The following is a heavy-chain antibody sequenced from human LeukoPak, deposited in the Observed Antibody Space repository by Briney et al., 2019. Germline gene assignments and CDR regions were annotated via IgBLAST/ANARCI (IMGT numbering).Heavy chain of an antibody. V-gene: IGHV1-69*13. J-gene: IGHJ6*03. CDR2: VIPHSGIA. CDR3: ATPRMNYYGSGSHYSYYYVDV. D-gene: IGHD3-10*01. CDR1: GGAFTRAA. Sequence: ASVKVSCKASGGAFTRAAVSWVRQAPGQGLEWMGGVIPHSGIADYAQKFQGRVTITADESTSTAYMELKSLTSEDTAVYYCATPRMNYYGSGSHYSYYYVDVWGSGTAVTVSS.